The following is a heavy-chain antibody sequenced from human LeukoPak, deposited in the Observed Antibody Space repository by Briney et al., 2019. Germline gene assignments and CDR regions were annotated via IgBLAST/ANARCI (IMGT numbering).Heavy chain of an antibody. CDR1: GGSISSSSYY. CDR3: ARGGGFRITIFGVVNYYFDY. Sequence: ASETLSLTCTVSGGSISSSSYYWSWIRQPPGKGLEWIGYIYYSGSTYYNPSLKSRVTISVDTSKNQFSLKLSSVTAADTAVYYCARGGGFRITIFGVVNYYFDYWGQGTLVTVSS. V-gene: IGHV4-30-4*01. D-gene: IGHD3-3*01. CDR2: IYYSGST. J-gene: IGHJ4*02.